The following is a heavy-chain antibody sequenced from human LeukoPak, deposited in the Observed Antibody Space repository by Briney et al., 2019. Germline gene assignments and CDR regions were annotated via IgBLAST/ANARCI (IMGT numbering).Heavy chain of an antibody. D-gene: IGHD2-21*02. V-gene: IGHV5-51*01. J-gene: IGHJ4*02. Sequence: KCGESLKISCKGSGNSFTTYWIGWVRQMPGKGLEWMGIIYVGDSDTRYSPSFQGQVTISADKSISTAYLQWSSLKASDTAMYYCARPGTARAFDYWGQGTLVTVSS. CDR2: IYVGDSDT. CDR1: GNSFTTYW. CDR3: ARPGTARAFDY.